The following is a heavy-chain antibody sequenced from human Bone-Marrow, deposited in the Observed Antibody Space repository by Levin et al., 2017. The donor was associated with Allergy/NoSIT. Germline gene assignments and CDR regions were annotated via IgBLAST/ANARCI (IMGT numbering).Heavy chain of an antibody. J-gene: IGHJ4*02. Sequence: SETLSLTCSVSGGSINNYYWSWIRQPPGKGLEWIGYVYHDGTTNCKPSLSSRLTISMDTSKDQISLYLSSVTAADTAVYYCAKVPDFWGQGALVTVS. V-gene: IGHV4-59*08. CDR3: AKVPDF. CDR1: GGSINNYY. CDR2: VYHDGTT.